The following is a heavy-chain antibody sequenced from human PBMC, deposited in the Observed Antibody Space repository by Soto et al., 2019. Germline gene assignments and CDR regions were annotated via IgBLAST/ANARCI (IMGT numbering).Heavy chain of an antibody. J-gene: IGHJ6*02. V-gene: IGHV3-7*05. CDR2: IKQDGSDI. CDR1: GFTFSNYW. Sequence: EVQLVEPGGGLVQPGGSLRLSCAASGFTFSNYWMSWVRQAPGKGLEGVANIKQDGSDIYYVDSVKGRFTISRDNAKNSLYLQMNSLRAEDTAVYYCARPGAGIAAAGSYYFYYGMDVWGQGTTVTVSS. D-gene: IGHD6-13*01. CDR3: ARPGAGIAAAGSYYFYYGMDV.